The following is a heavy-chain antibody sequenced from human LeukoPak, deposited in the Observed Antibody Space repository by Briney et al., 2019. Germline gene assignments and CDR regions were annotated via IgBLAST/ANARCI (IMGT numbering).Heavy chain of an antibody. CDR2: INHSGST. Sequence: SETLSLTCAVYGGSFSGYYWSWIRQPPGKGLEWIGEINHSGSTNYNPSLKSRVTISVDTSKNQFSLKLSSVTAADTAVYYCARVNGVAVAGNCDYWGQGTLVTVSS. CDR1: GGSFSGYY. CDR3: ARVNGVAVAGNCDY. V-gene: IGHV4-34*01. J-gene: IGHJ4*02. D-gene: IGHD6-19*01.